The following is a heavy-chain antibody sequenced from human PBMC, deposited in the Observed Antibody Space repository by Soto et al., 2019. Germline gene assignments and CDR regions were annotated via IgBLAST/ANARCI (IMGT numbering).Heavy chain of an antibody. D-gene: IGHD2-2*01. J-gene: IGHJ4*02. CDR2: IYYSGST. CDR1: GGSISSSSYY. Sequence: PSETLSLTCTVSGGSISSSSYYWGWIRHPPGKGLEWIGSIYYSGSTYYNPSLKSRVTISVDTSKNQFSLKLSSVTAADTAVYYCAKDGYGIVVVPADYWGQGPLVTVSS. CDR3: AKDGYGIVVVPADY. V-gene: IGHV4-39*02.